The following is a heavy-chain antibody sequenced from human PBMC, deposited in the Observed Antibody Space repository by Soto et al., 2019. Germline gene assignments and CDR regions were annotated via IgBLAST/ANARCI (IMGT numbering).Heavy chain of an antibody. Sequence: PSETLSLTCAVYGGSFSGYYWSWIRQPPGKGLEWIGEINHSGSTNYNPSLKSRVTISVDTSKNQFSLKLSSVTAADTAVYYCARGSRPPFFTIFGVVVPDGAFDIWGQGTMVTVS. D-gene: IGHD3-3*01. CDR1: GGSFSGYY. V-gene: IGHV4-34*01. CDR2: INHSGST. CDR3: ARGSRPPFFTIFGVVVPDGAFDI. J-gene: IGHJ3*02.